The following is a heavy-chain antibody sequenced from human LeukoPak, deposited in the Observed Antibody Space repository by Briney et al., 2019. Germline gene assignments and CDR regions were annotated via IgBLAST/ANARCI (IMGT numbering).Heavy chain of an antibody. V-gene: IGHV1-69*04. CDR2: IIPILGIA. J-gene: IGHJ5*02. Sequence: SVKVSCKASGGTFSSYAISWVRQAPGQGLEWMGRIIPILGIANYAQKFQGRVTITADKSTSTAYMALSSLRSEDTAVYYCASGADIVVVPAAGGWFDPWGQGTLVTVSS. D-gene: IGHD2-2*01. CDR1: GGTFSSYA. CDR3: ASGADIVVVPAAGGWFDP.